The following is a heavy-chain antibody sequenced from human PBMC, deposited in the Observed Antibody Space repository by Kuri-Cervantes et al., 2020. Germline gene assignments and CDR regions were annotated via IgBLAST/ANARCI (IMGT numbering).Heavy chain of an antibody. V-gene: IGHV4-59*12. D-gene: IGHD4-17*01. CDR2: IYYSGST. Sequence: GSLRLSCTVSGGSISSYYWSWIRQPPGKGLEWIGYIYYSGSTNYNPSLKSRVTISVDTSKNQFSLKLSSVTAADTAVYYCAKEHGDYFDYWGQGTLVTVSS. CDR1: GGSISSYY. CDR3: AKEHGDYFDY. J-gene: IGHJ4*02.